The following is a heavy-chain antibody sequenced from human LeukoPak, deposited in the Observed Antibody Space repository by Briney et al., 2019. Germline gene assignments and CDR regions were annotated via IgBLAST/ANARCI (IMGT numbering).Heavy chain of an antibody. Sequence: GGSLRLSCAASGFTFSSYWMSWVRQAPGKGLEWVAVISYDGSNKYYADSVKGRFTISRDNSKNTLFLQMNSLRAEDTALYYCARDQVATISSGMDVWGQGTTVTVSS. D-gene: IGHD5-12*01. CDR3: ARDQVATISSGMDV. CDR1: GFTFSSYW. CDR2: ISYDGSNK. V-gene: IGHV3-30*03. J-gene: IGHJ6*02.